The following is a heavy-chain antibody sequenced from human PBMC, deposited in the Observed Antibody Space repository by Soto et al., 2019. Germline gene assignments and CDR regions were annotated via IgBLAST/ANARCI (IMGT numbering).Heavy chain of an antibody. CDR2: IYYSGST. V-gene: IGHV4-59*01. J-gene: IGHJ4*02. Sequence: SETLSLTCTVSGGSISSYYWSWIRQPPGKGLEWIGYIYYSGSTNYNPSLKGRVTISVDTSKNQFSLKLSSVTAADTAVYYCARSTRPTNFDHWGQRTLVTVSS. CDR1: GGSISSYY. D-gene: IGHD1-1*01. CDR3: ARSTRPTNFDH.